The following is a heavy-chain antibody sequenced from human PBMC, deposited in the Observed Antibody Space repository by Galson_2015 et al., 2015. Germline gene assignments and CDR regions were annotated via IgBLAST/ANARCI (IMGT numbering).Heavy chain of an antibody. D-gene: IGHD3-10*01. J-gene: IGHJ4*02. Sequence: SLRLSCAASGFTVSSNYMSWVRQAPGKGLEWVSVIYSGGSTYYADSVKGRFTISRDNSKNTLYLQMNSLRAEDTAVYYCASSITMPRTFDNWGQGTLVTVSS. CDR3: ASSITMPRTFDN. CDR2: IYSGGST. CDR1: GFTVSSNY. V-gene: IGHV3-53*01.